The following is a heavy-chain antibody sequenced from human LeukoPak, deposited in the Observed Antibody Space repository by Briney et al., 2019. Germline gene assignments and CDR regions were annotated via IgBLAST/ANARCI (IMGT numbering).Heavy chain of an antibody. V-gene: IGHV3-7*01. J-gene: IGHJ4*02. CDR1: EFDFSFYW. CDR2: ILPDGSKK. D-gene: IGHD6-6*01. CDR3: AKEVIAARPTYTLDY. Sequence: GGSLRLSCAASEFDFSFYWMTWVRQAPGKGLEWLANILPDGSKKYYLDSVKGRFTISRDNPTNSLYLQINNLRAEDTALYYCAKEVIAARPTYTLDYWGQGTLVTVSS.